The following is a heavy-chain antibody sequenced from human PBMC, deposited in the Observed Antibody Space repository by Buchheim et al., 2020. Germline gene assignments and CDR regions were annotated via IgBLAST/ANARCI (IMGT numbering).Heavy chain of an antibody. V-gene: IGHV3-23*01. J-gene: IGHJ6*02. CDR2: ISGSGGST. CDR1: GFTFSSYA. Sequence: EVQLLESGGGLVQPGGSLRLSCAASGFTFSSYAMSWVRQAPGKGLEWVSAISGSGGSTYYADSVKGRFTIPRDNSKNTLYLQMNSLRAEDTAVYYCAKHATMIVVVTQGDYGMDVWGQGTT. CDR3: AKHATMIVVVTQGDYGMDV. D-gene: IGHD3-22*01.